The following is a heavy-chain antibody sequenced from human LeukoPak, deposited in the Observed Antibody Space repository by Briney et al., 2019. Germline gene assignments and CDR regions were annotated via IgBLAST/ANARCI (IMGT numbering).Heavy chain of an antibody. V-gene: IGHV3-33*07. CDR2: IWYHGNNK. J-gene: IGHJ3*01. CDR3: VRGRYGDSSEAGSAFDL. CDR1: EFIFRTYG. Sequence: QAGGSLRLSCTASEFIFRTYGMYWVRQAPGKGLEWLAVIWYHGNNKNYADSVRGRFTISRDNSMDTLYLQMDRLRAEDTAVYYCVRGRYGDSSEAGSAFDLWGQGTMVTVSS. D-gene: IGHD4-17*01.